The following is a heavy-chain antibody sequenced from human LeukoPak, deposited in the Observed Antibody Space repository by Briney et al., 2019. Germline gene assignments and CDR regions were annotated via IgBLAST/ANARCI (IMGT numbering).Heavy chain of an antibody. CDR2: IYTSGST. D-gene: IGHD3-10*01. Sequence: PSETLSLTCAVSGGSISSYYWSWIRQPAGKGLEWIGRIYTSGSTNYNPSLKSRVTISVDTSKNQFSLKLSSVTAADTAVYYCARHRYYYRSGSYYGAPYYMDVWGKGTTVTISS. CDR3: ARHRYYYRSGSYYGAPYYMDV. CDR1: GGSISSYY. V-gene: IGHV4-4*07. J-gene: IGHJ6*03.